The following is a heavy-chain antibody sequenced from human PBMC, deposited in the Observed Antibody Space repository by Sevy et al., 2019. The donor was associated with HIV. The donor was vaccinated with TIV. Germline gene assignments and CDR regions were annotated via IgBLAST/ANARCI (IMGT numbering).Heavy chain of an antibody. CDR1: GGSFSGYY. V-gene: IGHV4-34*01. Sequence: SETLSLTCAVYGGSFSGYYWSWIRQPPGKGLEWIGEINHSGSTNYNPSLKSRFTISVDTSKNRFSLQLSSVTAADTAVDYCARGRGYYDFWSGNIRTTDYYYYGMDVWGQGTTVTVSS. J-gene: IGHJ6*02. D-gene: IGHD3-3*01. CDR2: INHSGST. CDR3: ARGRGYYDFWSGNIRTTDYYYYGMDV.